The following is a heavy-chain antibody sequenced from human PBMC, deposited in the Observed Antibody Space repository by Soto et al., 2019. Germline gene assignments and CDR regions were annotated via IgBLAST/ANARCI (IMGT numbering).Heavy chain of an antibody. V-gene: IGHV4-59*11. CDR1: GGSINNHC. Sequence: PSETLSLTCTVSGGSINNHCWSWIRQPPGKGLEWIGYIYYSGSTNYNPSLKSRVTMSVDTSKNQFSLKLSSVTAADTAVYYCARGVATVYYYYYMDVWGKGTTVTSP. J-gene: IGHJ6*03. CDR3: ARGVATVYYYYYMDV. D-gene: IGHD5-12*01. CDR2: IYYSGST.